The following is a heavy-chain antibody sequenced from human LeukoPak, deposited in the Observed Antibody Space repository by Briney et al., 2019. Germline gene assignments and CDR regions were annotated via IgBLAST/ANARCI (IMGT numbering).Heavy chain of an antibody. D-gene: IGHD6-19*01. CDR2: IYYIGST. V-gene: IGHV4-59*08. CDR3: ARQGSSGWYKGKVLDH. J-gene: IGHJ4*02. Sequence: PSETLSLTCTVSGGSISSYYWSWIRQPPGKGLEWIGYIYYIGSTNFNPSLNSRVTISVDTSKNQFSLRLSSVTAADTAVYYCARQGSSGWYKGKVLDHWGQGTLVTVSS. CDR1: GGSISSYY.